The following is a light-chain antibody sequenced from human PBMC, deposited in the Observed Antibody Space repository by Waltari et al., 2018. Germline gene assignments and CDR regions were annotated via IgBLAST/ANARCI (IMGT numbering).Light chain of an antibody. CDR2: YAS. CDR1: FIGSKS. J-gene: IGLJ1*01. V-gene: IGLV3-21*04. Sequence: SYVLTQPPSLSVAPGETATITCGGNFIGSKSVHWYQQKPGKAPVLAIFYASDRPSGIPDRFSGSNSGNTATLTISRVEAGDEADYYCQVWDSGSDHYVFGTGTKVTVL. CDR3: QVWDSGSDHYV.